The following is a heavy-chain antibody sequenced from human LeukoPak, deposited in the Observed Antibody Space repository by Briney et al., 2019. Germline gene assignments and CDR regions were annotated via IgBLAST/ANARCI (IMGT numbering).Heavy chain of an antibody. CDR1: GFTFSDYY. Sequence: GGSLRLSCAASGFTFSDYYMSWIRQAPGKGLEWISYISSSGSTIYYADSVKGRFTISRDNAKNSLYLQMNSLRADDTAVYYCARIIGVTGTDWFDPWGQGTLVTVSS. CDR3: ARIIGVTGTDWFDP. D-gene: IGHD6-13*01. V-gene: IGHV3-11*01. J-gene: IGHJ5*02. CDR2: ISSSGSTI.